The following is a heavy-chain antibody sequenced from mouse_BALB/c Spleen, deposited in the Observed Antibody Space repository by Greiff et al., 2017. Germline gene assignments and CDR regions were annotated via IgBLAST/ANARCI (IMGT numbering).Heavy chain of an antibody. D-gene: IGHD2-1*01. CDR1: GFTFSSYT. CDR3: ARHGGNYDAKDY. V-gene: IGHV5-12-2*01. Sequence: EVQVVESGGGLVQPGGSLKLSCAASGFTFSSYTMSWVRQTPEKRLEWVAYISNGGGSTYYPDTVKGRFTISRDNAKNTLYLQMSSLKSEDTAMYYCARHGGNYDAKDYWGQGTSVTVSS. J-gene: IGHJ4*01. CDR2: ISNGGGST.